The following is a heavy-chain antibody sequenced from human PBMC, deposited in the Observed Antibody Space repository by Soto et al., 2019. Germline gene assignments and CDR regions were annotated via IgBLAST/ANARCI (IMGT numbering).Heavy chain of an antibody. V-gene: IGHV5-51*01. CDR3: ARQGNGGSVNWFDP. CDR2: IYPGDSDT. D-gene: IGHD2-15*01. J-gene: IGHJ5*02. CDR1: GYSFPTYW. Sequence: GESLKISCKGSGYSFPTYWICWVRQMPGKGLEWMGIIYPGDSDTIYSPSFQGQVTISADKSISTTYLQWSSLKASDTAMYYCARQGNGGSVNWFDPWGQGTLVTVSS.